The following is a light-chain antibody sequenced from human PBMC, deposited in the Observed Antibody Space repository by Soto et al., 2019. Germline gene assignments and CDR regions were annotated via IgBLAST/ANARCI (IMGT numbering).Light chain of an antibody. CDR2: GAS. V-gene: IGKV3-20*01. CDR1: QSVSSRY. Sequence: DIELTQSPGTLSLSKGERATLTCRASQSVSSRYLAWYQQKPGQAPRLLIYGASSLPTGIPDRFSGSGSGTDFTLTISSLEPEDFAMYYCLQYCKSPKTYDQGTKVDIK. J-gene: IGKJ1*01. CDR3: LQYCKSPKT.